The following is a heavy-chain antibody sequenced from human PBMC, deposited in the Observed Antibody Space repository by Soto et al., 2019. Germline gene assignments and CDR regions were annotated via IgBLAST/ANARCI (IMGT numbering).Heavy chain of an antibody. CDR2: IYYSGST. CDR1: GGSVSSGSYY. V-gene: IGHV4-61*01. Sequence: SETLSLTCTVSGGSVSSGSYYWSWIRQPPGKGLEWIGYIYYSGSTNYNPSLKSRATISVDTSKNQFSLKLSSVTAADTAVYYCARPQGGSGWFDAFDIWGQGTMVTVSS. CDR3: ARPQGGSGWFDAFDI. D-gene: IGHD6-19*01. J-gene: IGHJ3*02.